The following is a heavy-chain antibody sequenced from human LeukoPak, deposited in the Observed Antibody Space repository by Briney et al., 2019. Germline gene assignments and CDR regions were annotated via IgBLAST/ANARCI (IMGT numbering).Heavy chain of an antibody. J-gene: IGHJ4*02. D-gene: IGHD3-3*01. CDR2: ISGSGGST. CDR1: GFIFSSYA. CDR3: ASPWEYYDFWSGLCY. Sequence: GGSLRLSCAASGFIFSSYAMSWVRQAPGKGLEWVSAISGSGGSTYYADSVKGRFTISRDNSKNTLYLQMNSLRAEDTAVYYCASPWEYYDFWSGLCYWGQGTLVTVSS. V-gene: IGHV3-23*01.